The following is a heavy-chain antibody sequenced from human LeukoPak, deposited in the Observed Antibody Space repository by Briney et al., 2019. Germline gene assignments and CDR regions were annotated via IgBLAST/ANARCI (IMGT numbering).Heavy chain of an antibody. V-gene: IGHV4-31*03. Sequence: PSETLSLTCTVSGGSISSGGYYWSWIRQHPGKGLEWIGYIYYSGSTYYNPSLKSRVIISVDTPKNQFSLKLSSVTAADTAVYYCASAESQQPFDYWGQGTLVTVSS. CDR2: IYYSGST. CDR1: GGSISSGGYY. CDR3: ASAESQQPFDY. J-gene: IGHJ4*02. D-gene: IGHD6-13*01.